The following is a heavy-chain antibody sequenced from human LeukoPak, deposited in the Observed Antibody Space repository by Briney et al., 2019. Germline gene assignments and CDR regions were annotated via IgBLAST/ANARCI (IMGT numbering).Heavy chain of an antibody. CDR2: IWPDGSKK. CDR3: AKISSSAEPNFDY. Sequence: GGSLRLSCAASGFTFRTYAMHWVRQAPGKGLEWVAFIWPDGSKKFYAHSVKGRFTISRDNSNHTLYLQMNSLRPEDTALYFCAKISSSAEPNFDYWGQEILLTVSS. V-gene: IGHV3-30*02. CDR1: GFTFRTYA. D-gene: IGHD1-14*01. J-gene: IGHJ4*02.